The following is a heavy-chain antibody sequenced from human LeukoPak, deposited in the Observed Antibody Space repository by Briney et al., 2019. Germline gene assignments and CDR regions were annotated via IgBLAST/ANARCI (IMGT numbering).Heavy chain of an antibody. Sequence: QAGGSLRLSCAASGFIVSSNYMNWVRQAPGKGLEWVSVIYSGAITYYADSVKGRFTTSRDNSKNTLYLQMNSLRAEDTAVYYCARDPPSGSYSGYYGMDVWGLGTTVTVSS. CDR2: IYSGAIT. J-gene: IGHJ6*02. CDR1: GFIVSSNY. D-gene: IGHD1-26*01. V-gene: IGHV3-66*01. CDR3: ARDPPSGSYSGYYGMDV.